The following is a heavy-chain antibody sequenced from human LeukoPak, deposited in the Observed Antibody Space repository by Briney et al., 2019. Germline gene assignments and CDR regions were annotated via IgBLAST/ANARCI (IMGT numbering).Heavy chain of an antibody. CDR1: GGSISSSSYY. Sequence: SETLSLTCTVSGGSISSSSYYWGWIRQPPGKGLEWIGSIYYSGSTYYNPSLKSRVTISVDTSKNQFSLKLSSVTAADTAVYYCARVVVIGYCSSTSCQTAFDYWGQGTLVTVSS. J-gene: IGHJ4*02. CDR3: ARVVVIGYCSSTSCQTAFDY. D-gene: IGHD2-2*01. CDR2: IYYSGST. V-gene: IGHV4-39*07.